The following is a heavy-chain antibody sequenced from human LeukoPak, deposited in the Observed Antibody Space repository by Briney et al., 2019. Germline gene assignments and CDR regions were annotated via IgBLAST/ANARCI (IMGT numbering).Heavy chain of an antibody. CDR3: TTEPQYSYGQLQPDY. J-gene: IGHJ4*02. Sequence: GGSLRLSCAASGFTFSNAWMSWVRQAPGKGLEWVGRIKSKTDGGTTDYAAPVKGRFTISRDDSKNTLYLQMNSLKTEDTAVYYCTTEPQYSYGQLQPDYWGQGTLVTVSS. D-gene: IGHD5-18*01. V-gene: IGHV3-15*01. CDR2: IKSKTDGGTT. CDR1: GFTFSNAW.